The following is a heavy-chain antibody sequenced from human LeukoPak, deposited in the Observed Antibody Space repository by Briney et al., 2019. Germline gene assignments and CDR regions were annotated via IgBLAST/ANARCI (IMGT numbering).Heavy chain of an antibody. J-gene: IGHJ5*02. D-gene: IGHD3-22*01. CDR3: ARQGEYYDSSGYL. CDR1: GGSISSYY. V-gene: IGHV4-59*08. Sequence: PSETLSLTCTVSGGSISSYYWSWIRQPPGKGLEWIGYIYYSGSTNYNPSLKSRVTISVDTSKNQFSLKLSSVTAADTAVYYCARQGEYYDSSGYLWGQGTLVTVSS. CDR2: IYYSGST.